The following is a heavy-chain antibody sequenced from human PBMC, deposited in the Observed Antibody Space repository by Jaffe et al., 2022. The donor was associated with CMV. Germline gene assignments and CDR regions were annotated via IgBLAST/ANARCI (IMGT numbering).Heavy chain of an antibody. V-gene: IGHV3-30*18. D-gene: IGHD1-26*01. J-gene: IGHJ6*02. Sequence: QVQLVESGGGVVQPGRSLRLSCAASGFTFSSYGMHWVRQAPGKGLEWVAVISYDGSNKYYADSVKGRFTISRDNSKNTLYLQMNSLRAEDTAVYYCAKDFRRWELYYYYGMDVWGQGTTVTVSS. CDR3: AKDFRRWELYYYYGMDV. CDR2: ISYDGSNK. CDR1: GFTFSSYG.